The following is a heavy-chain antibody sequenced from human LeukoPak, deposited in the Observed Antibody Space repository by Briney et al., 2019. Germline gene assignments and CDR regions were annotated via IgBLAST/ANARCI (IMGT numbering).Heavy chain of an antibody. CDR2: IYYSGST. J-gene: IGHJ4*02. Sequence: SETLSLTCTVSGGSISSGDYYWSWIRQPPWKGLEWIGYIYYSGSTYYNPSLKSRVTISVDTSKNQFSLKLSSVTAADTAVYYCARVCTNGVCYPSVDYWGQGTLVTVSS. CDR3: ARVCTNGVCYPSVDY. D-gene: IGHD2-8*01. CDR1: GGSISSGDYY. V-gene: IGHV4-30-4*08.